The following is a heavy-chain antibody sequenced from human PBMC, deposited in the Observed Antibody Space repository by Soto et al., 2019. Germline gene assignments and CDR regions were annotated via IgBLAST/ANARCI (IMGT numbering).Heavy chain of an antibody. Sequence: LRLSCAASGFTFISYSMNWVRQAPGNGLEWVSSISSSSSYIYYADSVKGRFTISRDNAKNSLYLQMNSLRAEDTAVYYCTPSSWISYEYYFDYWGQGILVTVSS. CDR2: ISSSSSYI. V-gene: IGHV3-21*01. CDR1: GFTFISYS. CDR3: TPSSWISYEYYFDY. J-gene: IGHJ4*02. D-gene: IGHD2-2*03.